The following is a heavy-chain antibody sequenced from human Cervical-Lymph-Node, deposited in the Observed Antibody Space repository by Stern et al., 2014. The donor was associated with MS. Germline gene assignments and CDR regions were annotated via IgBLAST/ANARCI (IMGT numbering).Heavy chain of an antibody. Sequence: DQLVESGGEVRKPGASVKVSCKASGYTFSDYGVHWVRQAPGQGLEWMGYISAYDGDTNYAQKFQGRVTMTTDTSTTTAYMELRSLRSDDTAVYFCARGPDLWGQGTLVAVSS. V-gene: IGHV1-18*01. CDR3: ARGPDL. CDR2: ISAYDGDT. CDR1: GYTFSDYG. J-gene: IGHJ4*02.